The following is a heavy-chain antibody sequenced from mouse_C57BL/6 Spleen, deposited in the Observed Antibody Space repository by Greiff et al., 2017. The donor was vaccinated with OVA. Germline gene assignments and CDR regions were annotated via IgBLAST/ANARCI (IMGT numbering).Heavy chain of an antibody. Sequence: EVQLKQSGPELVKPGASVKISCKASGYTFTDYYMDWVKQSPGKSLEWIGDINPNNGGTIYNQKFKGKATLTVDKSSSTAYMELRSLTSEDTAVYYCTRGGPKSAYWGQGTLVTVSA. CDR1: GYTFTDYY. CDR3: TRGGPKSAY. CDR2: INPNNGGT. J-gene: IGHJ3*01. D-gene: IGHD1-3*01. V-gene: IGHV1-18*01.